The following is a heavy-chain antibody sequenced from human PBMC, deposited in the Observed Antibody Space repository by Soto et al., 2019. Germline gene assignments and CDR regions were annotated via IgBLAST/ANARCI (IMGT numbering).Heavy chain of an antibody. V-gene: IGHV3-9*01. Sequence: GGSLRLSCAASGFTFDVYGMHWVRQAPGKCLEWVSGISWNSGSIGYADSVKGRFTISRDNAKSSLYLQMNSLRAEDTALYYCAKDYLTAGYSSGWYDHWGQGXLVTVYS. CDR2: ISWNSGSI. J-gene: IGHJ5*02. CDR3: AKDYLTAGYSSGWYDH. CDR1: GFTFDVYG. D-gene: IGHD6-19*01.